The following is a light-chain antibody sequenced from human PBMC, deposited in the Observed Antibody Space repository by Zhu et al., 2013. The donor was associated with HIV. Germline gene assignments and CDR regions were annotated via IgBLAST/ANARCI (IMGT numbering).Light chain of an antibody. Sequence: AIQLTQSPSSLSASVGDRVTITCRASQGISSALAWFQQESGKAPKLLIYDASNLYGGVPSRFSGSGSGTDFTLTVSSLQPEDFGTYYCLQSNSYPRTFGQGTRLEIK. CDR3: LQSNSYPRT. CDR1: QGISSA. CDR2: DAS. J-gene: IGKJ2*02. V-gene: IGKV1-13*02.